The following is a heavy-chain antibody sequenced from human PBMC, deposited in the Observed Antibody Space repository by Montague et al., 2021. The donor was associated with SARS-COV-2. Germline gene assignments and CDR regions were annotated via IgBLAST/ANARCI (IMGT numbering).Heavy chain of an antibody. D-gene: IGHD2-15*01. CDR1: GGSISSSSYY. Sequence: SETLSLTCAVSGGSISSSSYYWGWIRQPPGKGLEWIGSIHYSGSTYYNPSLKSRVSISVDTSKRQFSLKLSSVTAADTAVYYCARGLGGGSGSHFDYWGQGTLVTVSS. J-gene: IGHJ4*02. CDR3: ARGLGGGSGSHFDY. CDR2: IHYSGST. V-gene: IGHV4-39*01.